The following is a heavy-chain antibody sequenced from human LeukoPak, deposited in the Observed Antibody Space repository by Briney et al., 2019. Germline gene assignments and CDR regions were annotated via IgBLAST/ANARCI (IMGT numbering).Heavy chain of an antibody. D-gene: IGHD3-22*01. CDR1: RFSLSHRGMC. CDR3: ARTYYYDRSGYLSDY. J-gene: IGHJ4*02. CDR2: INWDDDK. V-gene: IGHV2-70*01. Sequence: SGPTLVKPTQTLTLTCTFSRFSLSHRGMCVSWIRQPPGKALEWLALINWDDDKYHNTSLKTRLTISKDTSKNQVVLTMTNMDPVDTATYYCARTYYYDRSGYLSDYWGQGTLVTVSS.